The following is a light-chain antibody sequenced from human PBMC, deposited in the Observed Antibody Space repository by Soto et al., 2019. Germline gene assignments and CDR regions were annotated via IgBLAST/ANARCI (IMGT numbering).Light chain of an antibody. Sequence: EIVLTQSPATLSLSPGERAALSCRASQGVGRFLAWYQQKPGQAPRLLIYDASNRATGIPARFSGSGSGTDFTLAINNPEPEDFAVYYCQQRGGWPLTFGGGTKVEIK. CDR2: DAS. CDR1: QGVGRF. V-gene: IGKV3-11*01. J-gene: IGKJ4*01. CDR3: QQRGGWPLT.